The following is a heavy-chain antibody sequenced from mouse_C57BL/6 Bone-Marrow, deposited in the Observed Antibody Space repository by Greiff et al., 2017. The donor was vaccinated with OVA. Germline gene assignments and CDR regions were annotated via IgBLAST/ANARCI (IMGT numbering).Heavy chain of an antibody. CDR1: GYSFTGYF. J-gene: IGHJ1*03. Sequence: EVQLQQSGPELVKPGASVKISCKASGYSFTGYFMNWVMQSHGKSLEWIGRINPYNGDTFYNQKFKGKATLTVDKSSSTAHMELRSLTSEDSAVYYCARDYYDDWYFDVWGTGTTVTVSS. V-gene: IGHV1-20*01. CDR2: INPYNGDT. D-gene: IGHD2-4*01. CDR3: ARDYYDDWYFDV.